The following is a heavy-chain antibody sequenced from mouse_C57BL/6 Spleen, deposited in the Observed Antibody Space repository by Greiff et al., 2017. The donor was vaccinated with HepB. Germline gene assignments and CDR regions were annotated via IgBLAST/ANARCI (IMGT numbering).Heavy chain of an antibody. CDR3: ARRYYEGSYAIDY. Sequence: VQLQQSGAELVKPGASVKLSCTASGFNIKDYYMHWVKQRTEQGLEWIGRIDPEDGDTKYAPKFQGKATITADTSSNTAYLQLSSLTSEDTAVYYCARRYYEGSYAIDYWGQGTSVTVSS. CDR2: IDPEDGDT. D-gene: IGHD2-4*01. J-gene: IGHJ4*01. CDR1: GFNIKDYY. V-gene: IGHV14-2*01.